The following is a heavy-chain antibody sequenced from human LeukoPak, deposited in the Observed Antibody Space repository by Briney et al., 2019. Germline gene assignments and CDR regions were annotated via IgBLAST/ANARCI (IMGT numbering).Heavy chain of an antibody. CDR1: GFTFSDYY. CDR3: ARDLRGYYYYYMDV. V-gene: IGHV3-11*04. Sequence: PGGSLRLSCAASGFTFSDYYMSWIRQAPGKGLEWVSYISSSGSTIYYADSVKGRFTISRDNAKNSLYLQMNGLRAEDTAVYYCARDLRGYYYYYMDVWGKGTTVTVSS. CDR2: ISSSGSTI. J-gene: IGHJ6*03.